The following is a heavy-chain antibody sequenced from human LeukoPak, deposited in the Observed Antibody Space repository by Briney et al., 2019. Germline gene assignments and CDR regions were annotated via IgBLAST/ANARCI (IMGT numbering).Heavy chain of an antibody. CDR3: ARGGYYGSGTYYSPTSPH. Sequence: GGSLRLSCAASGFTFSSYAMTWVRQAPGKGLEWVSSISGSGDNTYYADSVKGRLTFSRDNSKDTLYLQMNSLRAEDTAVYYCARGGYYGSGTYYSPTSPHWGQGTLVTVSS. CDR2: ISGSGDNT. J-gene: IGHJ4*02. CDR1: GFTFSSYA. D-gene: IGHD3-10*01. V-gene: IGHV3-23*01.